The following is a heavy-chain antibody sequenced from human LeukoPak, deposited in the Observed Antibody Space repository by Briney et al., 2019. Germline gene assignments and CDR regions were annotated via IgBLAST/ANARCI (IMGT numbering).Heavy chain of an antibody. CDR2: ISSSSSYI. D-gene: IGHD2-2*01. V-gene: IGHV3-21*01. Sequence: PGGSLRLSCAASGFTFSSYSMNWVRQAPGKGLEWVSSISSSSSYIYYADSVKGRFTISRDNAKNSLNLQMNSLRAEDTAVYYCASAARGGYYFDYWGQGTLVTVSS. CDR1: GFTFSSYS. J-gene: IGHJ4*02. CDR3: ASAARGGYYFDY.